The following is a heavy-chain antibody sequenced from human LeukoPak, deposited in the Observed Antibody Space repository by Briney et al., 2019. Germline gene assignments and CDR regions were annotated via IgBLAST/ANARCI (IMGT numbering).Heavy chain of an antibody. J-gene: IGHJ3*02. CDR3: ARQGGIVAGLSAFDI. V-gene: IGHV4-59*08. CDR1: GGSISSYY. CDR2: FYYSGST. Sequence: SETLSLTCTLSGGSISSYYWSWIRHPPGKGLEGIGYFYYSGSTNYHPPLKSRVTISLDTPKKHSSSKLSSVTAADTAWYYCARQGGIVAGLSAFDIWGQGTMVTVSS. D-gene: IGHD6-6*01.